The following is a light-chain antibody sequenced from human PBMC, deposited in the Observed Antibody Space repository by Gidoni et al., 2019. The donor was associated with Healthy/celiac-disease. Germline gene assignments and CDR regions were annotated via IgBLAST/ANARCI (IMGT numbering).Light chain of an antibody. Sequence: DIQMTQSPSTLSASVGDRVTIPCRASQSISSWLAWYPQKPGKAPKLLIYTASSLERGVPSRFSGSGSGTEFTLPIRSLQPDDFATYSCQPYNRYSETFGQGTKVDLK. CDR3: QPYNRYSET. CDR1: QSISSW. CDR2: TAS. V-gene: IGKV1-5*03. J-gene: IGKJ1*01.